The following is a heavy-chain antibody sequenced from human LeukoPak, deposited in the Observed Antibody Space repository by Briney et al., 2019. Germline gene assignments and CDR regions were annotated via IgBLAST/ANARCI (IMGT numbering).Heavy chain of an antibody. J-gene: IGHJ4*02. CDR1: GYSFTSYW. D-gene: IGHD3-22*01. V-gene: IGHV5-51*01. CDR2: IYPGDSDT. CDR3: ARGGPEGDYYYDGSGYPDY. Sequence: GESLKISCKGSGYSFTSYWIGWVRQMPGKGLEWMGIIYPGDSDTRYSPSFQGQVTISADKSISTAYLQWSSLKASDTAMYYCARGGPEGDYYYDGSGYPDYWGQGTLVTISS.